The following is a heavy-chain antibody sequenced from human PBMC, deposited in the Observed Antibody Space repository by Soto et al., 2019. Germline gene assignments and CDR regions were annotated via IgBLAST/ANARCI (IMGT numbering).Heavy chain of an antibody. D-gene: IGHD2-21*02. CDR1: GFTFRSFT. J-gene: IGHJ5*02. Sequence: PGGSLRLSCAASGFTFRSFTMNWVRQAPGKGLEWVSTISSNSAYIYYTDALRGRFTISRDNAKNSLHLQMNSLRAEDTAVYYCTRDASRDCSGHGWFDHWCPGTLFTVSS. V-gene: IGHV3-21*01. CDR3: TRDASRDCSGHGWFDH. CDR2: ISSNSAYI.